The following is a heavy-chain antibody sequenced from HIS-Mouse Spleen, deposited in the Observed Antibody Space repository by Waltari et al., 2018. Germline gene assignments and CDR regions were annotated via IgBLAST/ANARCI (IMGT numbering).Heavy chain of an antibody. V-gene: IGHV4-34*01. CDR3: ARGAYDYGDHGGYYYYYYGMDV. Sequence: QVQLQQWGAGLLKPSETLSLTCAVYGGSFSGYYWSWIRQPPGKGLEWIGEINHSGSTNSNPSRKSRVTISVDTSKNQFSLKLSSVTAADTAVYYCARGAYDYGDHGGYYYYYYGMDVWGQGTTVTVSS. J-gene: IGHJ6*02. CDR2: INHSGST. CDR1: GGSFSGYY. D-gene: IGHD4-17*01.